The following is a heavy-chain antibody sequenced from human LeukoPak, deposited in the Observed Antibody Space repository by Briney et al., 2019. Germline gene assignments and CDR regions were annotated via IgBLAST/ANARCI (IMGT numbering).Heavy chain of an antibody. J-gene: IGHJ4*02. CDR3: ARGDDTYFDS. Sequence: SETLSLTCSVSGGSISSYYWSWIRQPPGKGLEWIGYIYYSGSTNYNPSLKSRVSISVDTSKKQLSLRLTSVTAADTAVYYCARGDDTYFDSWGQGTLVTVSS. CDR1: GGSISSYY. D-gene: IGHD3-16*01. V-gene: IGHV4-59*01. CDR2: IYYSGST.